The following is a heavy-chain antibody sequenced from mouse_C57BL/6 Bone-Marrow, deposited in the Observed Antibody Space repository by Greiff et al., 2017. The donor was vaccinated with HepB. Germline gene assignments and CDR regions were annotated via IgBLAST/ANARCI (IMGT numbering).Heavy chain of an antibody. CDR3: ARRGSSYGDY. J-gene: IGHJ2*01. V-gene: IGHV1-54*01. Sequence: VKLMESGAELVRPGTSVKVSCKASGYAFTNYLIEWVKQRPGQGLEWIGVINPGSGGTNYNEKFKGKATLTADKSSSTAYMQLSSLTSEDSAVYCCARRGSSYGDYWGQGTTLTVSS. CDR1: GYAFTNYL. CDR2: INPGSGGT. D-gene: IGHD1-1*01.